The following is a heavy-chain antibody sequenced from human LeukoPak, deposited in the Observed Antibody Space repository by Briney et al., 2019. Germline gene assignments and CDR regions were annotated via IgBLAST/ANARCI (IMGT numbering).Heavy chain of an antibody. D-gene: IGHD6-19*01. CDR3: ARGQSIAVAGTGVDY. J-gene: IGHJ4*02. Sequence: ASVKVSCKASGYTLTSYDINWVRQATGQGLEWMGWMNPNSGNTGYAQKFQGRVTMTRNTSISTAYMELSSLRSEDTAVYYCARGQSIAVAGTGVDYWGQGTLVTVSS. V-gene: IGHV1-8*01. CDR1: GYTLTSYD. CDR2: MNPNSGNT.